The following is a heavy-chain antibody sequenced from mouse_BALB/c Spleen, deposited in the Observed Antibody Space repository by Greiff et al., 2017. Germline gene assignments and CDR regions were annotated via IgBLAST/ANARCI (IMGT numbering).Heavy chain of an antibody. CDR2: IYPGDGDT. V-gene: IGHV1-80*01. Sequence: QLKESGAELVRPGSSVKISCKASGYAFSSYWMNWVKQRPGQGLEWIGQIYPGDGDTNYNGKFKGKATLTADKSSSTAYMQRSSLTSEDSAVYFCARGDAMDYWGQGTSVTVSS. CDR3: ARGDAMDY. CDR1: GYAFSSYW. D-gene: IGHD3-3*01. J-gene: IGHJ4*01.